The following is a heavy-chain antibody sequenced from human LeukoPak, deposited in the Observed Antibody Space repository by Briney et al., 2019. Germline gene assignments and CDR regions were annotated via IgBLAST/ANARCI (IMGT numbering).Heavy chain of an antibody. CDR1: GYTLTELS. Sequence: ASVKVSCKVSGYTLTELSMHWVRQAPGKGLEWMGGFDPEGGETIYAQKFQGRVTMTEDTSTDTAYMELSSLRSEDTAVYYCATDQYYYGSGSTRFDYWGQGTLVTVSS. J-gene: IGHJ4*02. CDR2: FDPEGGET. V-gene: IGHV1-24*01. CDR3: ATDQYYYGSGSTRFDY. D-gene: IGHD3-10*01.